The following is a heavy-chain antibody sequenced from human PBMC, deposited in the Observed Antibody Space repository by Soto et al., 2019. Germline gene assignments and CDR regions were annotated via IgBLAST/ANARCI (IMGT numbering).Heavy chain of an antibody. Sequence: SLRLSCAASGFTSDDYAMHWVRQAPGKGLEWVSGIRWRSDRIGYADSVKGRFTTSRDNAKNSLYLQMNGLRLDDTALYYCTKDLTQGGADVWGKGIIVTVSS. D-gene: IGHD2-21*01. J-gene: IGHJ6*04. CDR2: IRWRSDRI. CDR1: GFTSDDYA. CDR3: TKDLTQGGADV. V-gene: IGHV3-9*02.